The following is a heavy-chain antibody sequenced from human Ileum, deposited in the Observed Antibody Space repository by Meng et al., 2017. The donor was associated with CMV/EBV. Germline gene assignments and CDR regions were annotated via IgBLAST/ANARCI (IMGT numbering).Heavy chain of an antibody. D-gene: IGHD5-24*01. J-gene: IGHJ1*01. Sequence: QIALREAARTLSKPTQTLTLTCNFSGFSLSDADVGVSWIRQHPGKPLEWLALLYWTSDNHYSPSMKSRLTISKDTSKNQVFLSKTNMDPLDTGTYYCAHTAGWLSFHWGPGALVTVSS. CDR3: AHTAGWLSFH. V-gene: IGHV2-5*01. CDR2: LYWTSDN. CDR1: GFSLSDADVG.